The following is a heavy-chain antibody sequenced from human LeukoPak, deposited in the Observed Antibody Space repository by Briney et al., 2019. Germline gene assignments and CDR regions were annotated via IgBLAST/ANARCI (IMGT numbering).Heavy chain of an antibody. Sequence: GGSLRLSCAASGFTFSSYSMNWVRQAPGKGLEWVSSISSSSSYIYYADSVKGRFTISRDNAKNSLYLQMNSLRAEDTVVYYCARSAEMATMIHFDYWGQGTLVTVSS. CDR2: ISSSSSYI. J-gene: IGHJ4*02. D-gene: IGHD5-24*01. V-gene: IGHV3-21*01. CDR3: ARSAEMATMIHFDY. CDR1: GFTFSSYS.